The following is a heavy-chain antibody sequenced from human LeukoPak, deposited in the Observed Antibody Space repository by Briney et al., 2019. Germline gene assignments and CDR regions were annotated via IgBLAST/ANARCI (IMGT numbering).Heavy chain of an antibody. D-gene: IGHD4-17*01. CDR3: ARFDYGDLNWGYYFDY. J-gene: IGHJ4*02. V-gene: IGHV4-30-4*01. Sequence: PSETLPLTCTVSGGSISSGDYYWSWIRQPPGQGLEWIGYIYYSGSTYYNPSLKSRVTISVDTSKNQFSLKLSSVTAADTAVCYCARFDYGDLNWGYYFDYWGQGTLVTVSS. CDR2: IYYSGST. CDR1: GGSISSGDYY.